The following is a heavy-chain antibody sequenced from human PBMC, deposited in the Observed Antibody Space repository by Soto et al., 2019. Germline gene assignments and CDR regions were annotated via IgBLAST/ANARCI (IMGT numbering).Heavy chain of an antibody. D-gene: IGHD3-22*01. V-gene: IGHV1-58*01. CDR3: AAAPYYYDSSAYYFDY. J-gene: IGHJ4*02. CDR1: GFTFTSSA. Sequence: SVKVSCKASGFTFTSSAVQWVRQARGQRLEWIGWIVVGSGNTNYAQKFQERVTITRDMSTSTAYMQLSSLRSEDTAVYYCAAAPYYYDSSAYYFDYWGQGTLVTVSS. CDR2: IVVGSGNT.